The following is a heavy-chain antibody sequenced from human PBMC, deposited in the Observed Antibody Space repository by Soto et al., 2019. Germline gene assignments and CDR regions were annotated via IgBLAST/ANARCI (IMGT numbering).Heavy chain of an antibody. Sequence: GGSLRLSCAASGFTFSSYGMHWVRQAPGKGLEWVAVIRYDGSNKYYADSVKGRLAIAKDNSKNTLDLQMNSLRAEDTAVYYCARDRLGGDYAVGADPHFDYWGQGTLVTVSS. V-gene: IGHV3-33*01. CDR3: ARDRLGGDYAVGADPHFDY. D-gene: IGHD4-17*01. CDR2: IRYDGSNK. J-gene: IGHJ4*02. CDR1: GFTFSSYG.